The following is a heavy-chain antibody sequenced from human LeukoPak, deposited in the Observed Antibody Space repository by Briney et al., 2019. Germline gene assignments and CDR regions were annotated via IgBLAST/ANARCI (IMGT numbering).Heavy chain of an antibody. CDR3: ARHPFRITMVRGVIIPFDY. CDR2: IYYSGST. Sequence: PSETLSLTCTVSGGSISSSSYYWGWIRQPPGKGLEWIGSIYYSGSTYYNPPLKSRVTISVDTSKNQFSLKLSSVTAADTAVYYCARHPFRITMVRGVIIPFDYWGQGTLVTVSS. D-gene: IGHD3-10*01. CDR1: GGSISSSSYY. V-gene: IGHV4-39*01. J-gene: IGHJ4*02.